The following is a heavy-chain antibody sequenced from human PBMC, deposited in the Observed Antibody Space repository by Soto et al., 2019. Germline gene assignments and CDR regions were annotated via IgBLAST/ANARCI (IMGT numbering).Heavy chain of an antibody. CDR1: GFTFYNHG. CDR3: AKEDSGFSGYMDV. CDR2: ITWSIDSM. Sequence: EVQLVESGGGLVQPGRSLRLSCVASGFTFYNHGMHWVRQAPGRGLEWVSGITWSIDSMGYADSVKGRFTISRDNAKNSLYLQMNSLRPEDTALYYCAKEDSGFSGYMDVWGKGTTVTVSS. V-gene: IGHV3-9*01. D-gene: IGHD3-10*01. J-gene: IGHJ6*03.